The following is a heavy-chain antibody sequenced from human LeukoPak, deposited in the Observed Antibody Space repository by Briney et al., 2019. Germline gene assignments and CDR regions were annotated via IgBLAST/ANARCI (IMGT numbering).Heavy chain of an antibody. D-gene: IGHD3-22*01. CDR2: IYYSGST. CDR3: ARGSMIGDAFDI. Sequence: SETLSLTCTVSGGSISSYYWSWIRQPPGKGLEWIGYIYYSGSTNYNLSLKSRVTISVGTSKNQFSLKLSSVTAADTAVYYCARGSMIGDAFDIWGQGTMVTVSS. CDR1: GGSISSYY. J-gene: IGHJ3*02. V-gene: IGHV4-59*13.